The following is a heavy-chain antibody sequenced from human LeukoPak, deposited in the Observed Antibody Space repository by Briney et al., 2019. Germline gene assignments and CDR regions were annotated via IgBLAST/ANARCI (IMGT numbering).Heavy chain of an antibody. CDR1: GVSIRSYY. J-gene: IGHJ4*02. D-gene: IGHD1-26*01. V-gene: IGHV4-4*07. CDR2: FYTSGST. CDR3: ATDLYYFFDN. Sequence: PSETLSLTCTVSGVSIRSYYWGWIRQPAGKGLEWIGRFYTSGSTNYNPSLKRRVTMSVDTSKNQLSLKLSSVTAADTAVYYCATDLYYFFDNWGQGTLVTVSS.